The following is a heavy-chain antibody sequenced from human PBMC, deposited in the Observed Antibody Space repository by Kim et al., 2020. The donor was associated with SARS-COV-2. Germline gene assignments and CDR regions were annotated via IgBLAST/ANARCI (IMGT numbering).Heavy chain of an antibody. J-gene: IGHJ4*02. Sequence: ASVKVSCKASGYTFTNYRGHWVRQAPGQRFEWMGRITPGGDTKYSQKFQDRVTITSDTSASTTSLEVSSLGSEDTAIYYCAKGAETSIPGAFDYWGQGGLVTVSS. V-gene: IGHV1-3*01. D-gene: IGHD2-21*01. CDR3: AKGAETSIPGAFDY. CDR2: ITPGGDT. CDR1: GYTFTNYR.